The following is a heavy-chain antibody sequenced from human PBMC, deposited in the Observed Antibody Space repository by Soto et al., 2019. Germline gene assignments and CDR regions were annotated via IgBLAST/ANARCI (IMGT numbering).Heavy chain of an antibody. D-gene: IGHD2-15*01. CDR1: GYTFTRYD. J-gene: IGHJ5*02. CDR3: ARGGDIVVVVAATQVNWFDP. CDR2: MNPNSGNT. V-gene: IGHV1-8*01. Sequence: ASVKVSCKASGYTFTRYDINWVRQATGQGLEWMGWMNPNSGNTGYAQKFQGRVTMTRNTSISTAYMELSSLRSEDTAVYYCARGGDIVVVVAATQVNWFDPWGQGTLVTVSS.